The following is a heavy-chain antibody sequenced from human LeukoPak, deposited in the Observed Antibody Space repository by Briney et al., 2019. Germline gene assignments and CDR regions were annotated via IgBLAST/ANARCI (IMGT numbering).Heavy chain of an antibody. CDR2: IRYDGSNK. CDR1: GFTFSSYG. J-gene: IGHJ4*02. V-gene: IGHV3-30*02. CDR3: AKDRRPYTMIPHGANYFDY. Sequence: GGSLRLSCAASGFTFSSYGMHWVRQAPGKGLEWVAFIRYDGSNKYYADSVKGRFTISRDNSKNTLYLQMNSLRAEDTAVYYCAKDRRPYTMIPHGANYFDYWGQGTLVTVSS. D-gene: IGHD3-22*01.